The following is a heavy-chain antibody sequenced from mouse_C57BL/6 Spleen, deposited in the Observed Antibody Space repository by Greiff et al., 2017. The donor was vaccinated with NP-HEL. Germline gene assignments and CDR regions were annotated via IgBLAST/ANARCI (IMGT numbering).Heavy chain of an antibody. CDR3: AKKGEEAMDY. J-gene: IGHJ4*01. CDR1: GFSLTSYG. D-gene: IGHD6-1*01. V-gene: IGHV2-5*01. Sequence: VKLQESGPGLVQPSQSLSITCTVSGFSLTSYGVHWVRQSPGKGLEWLGVIWRGGSTDYTAAFMSRLSITKDNSKSQVFFKMNSLQADDTAIYYCAKKGEEAMDYWGQGTSVTVSS. CDR2: IWRGGST.